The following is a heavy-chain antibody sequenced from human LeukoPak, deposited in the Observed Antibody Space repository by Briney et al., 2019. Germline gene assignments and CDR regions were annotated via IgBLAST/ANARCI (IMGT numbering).Heavy chain of an antibody. Sequence: PGGSLRLSCAASGFTFSSYAMSWVRQAPGKGLEWVSAISGSGGSTYYADSVKGRFTISRDNSKNTLYLQMNSLRAEDTAVYYCAKHRGDGYNWYGDYYYGMDVWGQGTTVTVSS. CDR2: ISGSGGST. CDR1: GFTFSSYA. J-gene: IGHJ6*02. CDR3: AKHRGDGYNWYGDYYYGMDV. V-gene: IGHV3-23*01. D-gene: IGHD5-24*01.